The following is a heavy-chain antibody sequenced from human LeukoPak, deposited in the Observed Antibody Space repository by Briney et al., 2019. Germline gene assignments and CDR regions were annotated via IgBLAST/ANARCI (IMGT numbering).Heavy chain of an antibody. V-gene: IGHV3-74*01. CDR3: AKGSAYDVDLEY. CDR2: INTDGSTT. Sequence: GGSLRLSCAGSGFTFSTYWMHWVRQAPGGALVWVSGINTDGSTTSYADSVRGRFTISRDNAKNTLYLQMTSLRVEDTALYYCAKGSAYDVDLEYWGQGALVTV. CDR1: GFTFSTYW. D-gene: IGHD3-3*01. J-gene: IGHJ4*02.